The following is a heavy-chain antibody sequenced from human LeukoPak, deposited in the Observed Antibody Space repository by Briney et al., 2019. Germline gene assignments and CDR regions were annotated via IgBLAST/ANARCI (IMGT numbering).Heavy chain of an antibody. Sequence: SETLSLTCTLSGYSITSGFHWAWIRPTPGKGLEWIASIHHSGSTYYNPSLKSRITISMDTSKNQFSLKLTSVTAADTALYYCARDDSDFAYWGQGTLVTVSS. V-gene: IGHV4-38-2*02. CDR2: IHHSGST. CDR1: GYSITSGFH. CDR3: ARDDSDFAY. D-gene: IGHD4-11*01. J-gene: IGHJ4*02.